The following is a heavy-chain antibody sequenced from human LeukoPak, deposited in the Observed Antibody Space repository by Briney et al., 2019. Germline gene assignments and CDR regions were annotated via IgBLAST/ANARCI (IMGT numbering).Heavy chain of an antibody. J-gene: IGHJ4*02. CDR1: GFTFSTYA. Sequence: QPGGSLRLSCAASGFTFSTYAMHWVRQAPGKGLEYVSAISNNGYTTFYANSVKNRFTISRDNSKNTLYLQMGSLRPEDMAVYYCARVADGYNRGYFDSWGQGTLVTVSS. CDR2: ISNNGYTT. D-gene: IGHD5-24*01. V-gene: IGHV3-64*01. CDR3: ARVADGYNRGYFDS.